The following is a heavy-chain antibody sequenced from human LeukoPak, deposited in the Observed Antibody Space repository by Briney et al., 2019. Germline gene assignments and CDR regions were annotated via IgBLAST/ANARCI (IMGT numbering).Heavy chain of an antibody. CDR3: ARVGITAAFFDY. J-gene: IGHJ4*02. V-gene: IGHV1-18*04. D-gene: IGHD6-13*01. CDR1: GYTFINYG. CDR2: ISGYNGNT. Sequence: ASVNVSCKSSGYTFINYGISWVRLAPGQGLEWMGWISGYNGNTKYEHKPHGRVTMTTDTPTSTAYMELRSLRSDDTAIYYCARVGITAAFFDYWGQGTLVTVSS.